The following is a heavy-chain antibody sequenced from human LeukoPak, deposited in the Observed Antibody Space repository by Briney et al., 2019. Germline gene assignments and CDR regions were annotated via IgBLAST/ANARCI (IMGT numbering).Heavy chain of an antibody. Sequence: SETLSLTCAVYGGSFSGYYWSWIRQPPGKGLEWIGEINHSGSTNYNLSLKSRVAISVDTSKNQFSLKLSSVTAADTAVYYCARGPGSRTIRITMVRGDRDAFDIWGQGTMVTVSS. CDR2: INHSGST. CDR1: GGSFSGYY. D-gene: IGHD3-10*01. CDR3: ARGPGSRTIRITMVRGDRDAFDI. J-gene: IGHJ3*02. V-gene: IGHV4-34*01.